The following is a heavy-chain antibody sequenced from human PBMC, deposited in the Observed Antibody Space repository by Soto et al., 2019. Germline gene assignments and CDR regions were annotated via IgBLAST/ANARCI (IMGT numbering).Heavy chain of an antibody. CDR2: IIPIFGTA. Sequence: SVKVSCKASGGTFSSYAISWVRQAPGQGLEWMVGIIPIFGTANYAQKFQGRVTITADESTSTAYMELSNLRSEDTAVYYCARDPGQTAAGTYYYYGMDVWGQGTTVTVSS. V-gene: IGHV1-69*13. CDR3: ARDPGQTAAGTYYYYGMDV. D-gene: IGHD6-13*01. J-gene: IGHJ6*02. CDR1: GGTFSSYA.